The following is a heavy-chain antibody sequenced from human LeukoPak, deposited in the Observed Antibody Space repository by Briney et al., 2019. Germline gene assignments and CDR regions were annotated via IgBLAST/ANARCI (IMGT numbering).Heavy chain of an antibody. D-gene: IGHD6-13*01. CDR3: ARARGGSSWYRGDYYYYMDV. CDR1: GYTFTSYG. J-gene: IGHJ6*03. Sequence: ASVKVSCKASGYTFTSYGISWVRQAPGQGLEWMGWISPYNGNTNYEQKFQDRVTMTTDTSTSTAYMELRSLKSDDTAVYYCARARGGSSWYRGDYYYYMDVWGKGTTVTISS. V-gene: IGHV1-18*01. CDR2: ISPYNGNT.